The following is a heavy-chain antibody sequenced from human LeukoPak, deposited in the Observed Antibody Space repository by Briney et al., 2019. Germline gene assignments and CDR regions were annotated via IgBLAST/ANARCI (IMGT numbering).Heavy chain of an antibody. D-gene: IGHD6-19*01. Sequence: GGSLRLSCAASGFTFDDYGMSWVRQAPGKGLEWDSGINWNGGSTGYADSVKGRFTISRDNAKNSLYLQMNSLRAEDTAVYYCARGGAVAGNNYFDYWGQGTLVTVSS. J-gene: IGHJ4*02. V-gene: IGHV3-20*04. CDR1: GFTFDDYG. CDR2: INWNGGST. CDR3: ARGGAVAGNNYFDY.